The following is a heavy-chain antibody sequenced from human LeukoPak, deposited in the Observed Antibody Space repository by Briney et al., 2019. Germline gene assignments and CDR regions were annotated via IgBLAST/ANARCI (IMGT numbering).Heavy chain of an antibody. V-gene: IGHV1-24*01. CDR2: FDPEDGET. D-gene: IGHD3-10*01. J-gene: IGHJ5*02. CDR3: ATDWGYYGSGSYYKKYWFDP. CDR1: GYTLTELS. Sequence: ASVKVSCKVSGYTLTELSMHWVRQAPGKGLEWMGGFDPEDGETIYAQKFQGRVTMTEDTSTDTAYMELSSLRSEDTAVYYCATDWGYYGSGSYYKKYWFDPWGQGTLVTVSS.